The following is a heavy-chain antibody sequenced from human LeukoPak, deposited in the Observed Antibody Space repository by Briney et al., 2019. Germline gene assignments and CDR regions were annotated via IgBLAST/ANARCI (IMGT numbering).Heavy chain of an antibody. D-gene: IGHD3-10*01. J-gene: IGHJ6*03. CDR1: GGSISSYY. CDR2: IYTSGST. CDR3: AGRGDFDYYYYMDA. Sequence: SETLSLTCTVSGGSISSYYWSWIRQPPGKGLEWIGYIYTSGSTNYNPSLKSRVTISVDTSKNQFSLKLSSVTAADTAVYYCAGRGDFDYYYYMDAWGKGTTVTVSS. V-gene: IGHV4-4*09.